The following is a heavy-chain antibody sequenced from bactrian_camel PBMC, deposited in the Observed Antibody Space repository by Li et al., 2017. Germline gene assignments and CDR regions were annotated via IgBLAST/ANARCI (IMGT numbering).Heavy chain of an antibody. J-gene: IGHJ7*01. V-gene: IGHV3S53*01. CDR1: GSIQRTNC. Sequence: HVQLVESGGGSVQAGGSLRLSCAASGSIQRTNCMGWYRQAPGNECALVSNLRSGGTFGTTYYADSVKGRFTIAQDNAKNTVYLEMNNLKPEDTAVYYCARVEGDILFGYGVNDWGKGTQVTVS. CDR2: LRSGGTFGTT. D-gene: IGHD5*01.